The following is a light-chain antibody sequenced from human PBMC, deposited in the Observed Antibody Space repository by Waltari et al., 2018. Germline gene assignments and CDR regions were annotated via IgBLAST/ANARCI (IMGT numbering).Light chain of an antibody. CDR3: AAWDDSRSVV. Sequence: QSVLTQPPSASGTPGQRVTISCSGSSSNIGRNYVYWYQQLPGTAPKLLIYKNNPRPAGVPDRFPGSKSGTSASLAISGLRSDDEADYYCAAWDDSRSVVFGGGTKLAVL. J-gene: IGLJ2*01. V-gene: IGLV1-47*01. CDR1: SSNIGRNY. CDR2: KNN.